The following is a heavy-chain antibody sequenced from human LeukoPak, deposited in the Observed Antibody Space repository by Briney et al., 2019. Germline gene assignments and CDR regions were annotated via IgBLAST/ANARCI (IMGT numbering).Heavy chain of an antibody. CDR2: TWYDGSYK. CDR3: ARQFDGSHPNAFDI. Sequence: SGGSLRLSCAASGCTFSSYGMHWVRQAPGKRLEWVAVTWYDGSYKYYGDSVKGRFTISRDNSKNTLYLQMASLRVEDTAVYYCARQFDGSHPNAFDIWGQGTMVTVSS. CDR1: GCTFSSYG. J-gene: IGHJ3*02. D-gene: IGHD1-26*01. V-gene: IGHV3-33*08.